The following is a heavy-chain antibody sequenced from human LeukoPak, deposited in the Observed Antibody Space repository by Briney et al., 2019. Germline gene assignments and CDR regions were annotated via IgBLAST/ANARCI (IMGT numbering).Heavy chain of an antibody. CDR2: ISSSSSTI. CDR3: AKDAVNYYDSSGGVC. J-gene: IGHJ4*02. D-gene: IGHD3-22*01. V-gene: IGHV3-48*04. CDR1: GFTFSSYS. Sequence: GGSLRLSCAASGFTFSSYSMNWVRQAPGKGLEWVSYISSSSSTIYYADSVKGRFTISRDNAKNSLYLQMNSLRAEDTAVYYCAKDAVNYYDSSGGVCWGQGTLVTVSS.